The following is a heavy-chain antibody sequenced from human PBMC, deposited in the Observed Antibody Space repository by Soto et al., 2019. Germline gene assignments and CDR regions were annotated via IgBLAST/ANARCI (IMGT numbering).Heavy chain of an antibody. J-gene: IGHJ4*02. V-gene: IGHV3-23*01. CDR3: AKDRRAGGNSAFYFDF. CDR2: ISATGGGA. CDR1: GFKFSNYA. D-gene: IGHD3-16*01. Sequence: GGSLRLSCAASGFKFSNYAMSWVRQAPGKGLEWVSLISATGGGAYYADSVKGRFTISRDNSHNTLYLQVHSLTAEDTAVYYCAKDRRAGGNSAFYFDFWGQGAQVTVSS.